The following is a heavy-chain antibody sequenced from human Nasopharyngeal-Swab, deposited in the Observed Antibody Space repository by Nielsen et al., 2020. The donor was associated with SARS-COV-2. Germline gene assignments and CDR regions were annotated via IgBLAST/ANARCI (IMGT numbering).Heavy chain of an antibody. Sequence: GESLKISCAASGFTFSNYHMNWVRQAPGKGLEWVSYISASGDTIYYADSVKGRLTISRDNAKDSLYLQMNSLRAEDTAVYYCARDLYCGISTCFVTPGEYWGQGTLVTVSS. CDR2: ISASGDTI. CDR3: ARDLYCGISTCFVTPGEY. J-gene: IGHJ4*02. CDR1: GFTFSNYH. D-gene: IGHD3-16*01. V-gene: IGHV3-48*04.